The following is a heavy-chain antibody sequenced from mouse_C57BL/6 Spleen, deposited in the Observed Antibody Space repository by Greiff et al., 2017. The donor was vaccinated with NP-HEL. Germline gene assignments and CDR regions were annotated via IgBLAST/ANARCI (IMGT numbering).Heavy chain of an antibody. CDR3: TTFITTVVAPGYFDV. CDR1: GFNIKDYY. D-gene: IGHD1-1*01. CDR2: IDPEDGDT. V-gene: IGHV14-1*01. Sequence: EVQLVESGAELVRPGASVKLSCTASGFNIKDYYMHWVKQRPEQGLEWIGRIDPEDGDTEYAPKFQGKATMTADTSSNTAYLQLSSLTSEDTAVYYCTTFITTVVAPGYFDVWGTGTTVTVSS. J-gene: IGHJ1*03.